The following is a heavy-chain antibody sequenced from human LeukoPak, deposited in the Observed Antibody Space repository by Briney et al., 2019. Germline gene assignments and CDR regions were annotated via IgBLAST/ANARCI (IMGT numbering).Heavy chain of an antibody. Sequence: PSETLSLTCSVSNASMRSYRWTWLRQPPGKSLEWIGNIQHSGSTNNNPSLKSRVTISQETSNNHFSLSLTSVTAADTAVYYCARGRAGDAVYVGMHYFDYWGQGILVTVSS. V-gene: IGHV4-59*01. J-gene: IGHJ4*02. CDR3: ARGRAGDAVYVGMHYFDY. CDR1: NASMRSYR. D-gene: IGHD1-14*01. CDR2: IQHSGST.